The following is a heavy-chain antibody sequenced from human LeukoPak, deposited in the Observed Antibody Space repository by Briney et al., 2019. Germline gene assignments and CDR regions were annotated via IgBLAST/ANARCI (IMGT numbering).Heavy chain of an antibody. CDR2: ISWNSYDI. V-gene: IGHV3-9*03. D-gene: IGHD1-26*01. Sequence: GRSLRLSCAASGFTFDEYAMHWVRQPPGKGLEWVSGISWNSYDIGYADSVKGRFTISRDNAKNSLYLQMNSLRAEDMALYYCAKGVGTSYHYHMDVWGKGTTVIASS. CDR3: AKGVGTSYHYHMDV. CDR1: GFTFDEYA. J-gene: IGHJ6*03.